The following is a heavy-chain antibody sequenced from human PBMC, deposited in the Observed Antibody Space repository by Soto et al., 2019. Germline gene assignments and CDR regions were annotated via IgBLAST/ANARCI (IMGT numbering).Heavy chain of an antibody. CDR3: AVRGG. D-gene: IGHD5-12*01. J-gene: IGHJ4*02. CDR2: ISTSGSPT. Sequence: EVQLVESGGGLVQPGGSLRLSCAASGFTFSIYSMSWVRQAPGKGLEWISYISTSGSPTYYADSVKGRFTISRDDARNSLYLQMNSLRTDDTAVYYCAVRGGWGQGTLVTVSS. V-gene: IGHV3-48*01. CDR1: GFTFSIYS.